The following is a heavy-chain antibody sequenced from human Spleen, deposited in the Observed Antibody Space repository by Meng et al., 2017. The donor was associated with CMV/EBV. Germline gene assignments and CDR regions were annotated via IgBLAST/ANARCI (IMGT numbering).Heavy chain of an antibody. J-gene: IGHJ4*02. CDR2: INHSGST. CDR3: ARGLAPLV. CDR1: GGSFSGYY. Sequence: QWQLQQWGAGLLKPSETLSLTCAVYGGSFSGYYWSWIRQPPGKGLEWIGEINHSGSTNYNPSLKSRVTISVDTSKNQFSLKLSSVTAADTAVYYCARGLAPLVWGQGTLVTVSS. D-gene: IGHD3-16*02. V-gene: IGHV4-34*01.